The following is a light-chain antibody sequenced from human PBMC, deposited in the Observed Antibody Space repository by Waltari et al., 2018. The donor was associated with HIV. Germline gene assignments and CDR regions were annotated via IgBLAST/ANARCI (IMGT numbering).Light chain of an antibody. CDR3: CSYAGSSTLVL. Sequence: QSALTQPASVSGSPGQSITISCTGSNSDVGAYNRVSWYQLLPGKAPKLMLYEGSERPSGVSNRFSGSKSGNTASLTISGLLPEDEADYYCCSYAGSSTLVLFGGGTKLTVL. J-gene: IGLJ2*01. CDR2: EGS. V-gene: IGLV2-23*01. CDR1: NSDVGAYNR.